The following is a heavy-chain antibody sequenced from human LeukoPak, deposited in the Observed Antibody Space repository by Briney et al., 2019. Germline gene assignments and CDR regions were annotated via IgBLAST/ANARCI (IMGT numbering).Heavy chain of an antibody. Sequence: GGSLRLSCAASGFTFDDYAMHWVRQAPGKGLEWVSGISWNSGSIGDADSVKDRFTTSRDNGKNSLYLQMTSLRAEDTALYYCATYGASTDFDFWGQGTLVTVSS. V-gene: IGHV3-9*01. CDR1: GFTFDDYA. CDR2: ISWNSGSI. CDR3: ATYGASTDFDF. D-gene: IGHD4/OR15-4a*01. J-gene: IGHJ4*02.